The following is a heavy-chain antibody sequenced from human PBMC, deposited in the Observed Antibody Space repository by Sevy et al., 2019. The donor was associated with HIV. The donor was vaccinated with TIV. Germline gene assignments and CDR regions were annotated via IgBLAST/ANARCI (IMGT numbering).Heavy chain of an antibody. J-gene: IGHJ6*02. Sequence: GGSLRLSCAASGFTFSTYSMNWIRQAPGKGLEWVSSISSSSNYIYYADSVKGRFTISRDNAKNSLYLQMNSLRAEDTALYYCARDGARITLVQGVMAYYHGMDVWGQRTTVTVSS. CDR3: ARDGARITLVQGVMAYYHGMDV. CDR2: ISSSSNYI. CDR1: GFTFSTYS. D-gene: IGHD3-10*01. V-gene: IGHV3-21*01.